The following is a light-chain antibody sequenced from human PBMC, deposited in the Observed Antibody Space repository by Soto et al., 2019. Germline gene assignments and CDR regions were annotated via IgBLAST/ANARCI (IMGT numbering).Light chain of an antibody. CDR3: QQYGNSPWT. Sequence: DIVLTQSPGTLCLSPGERATLSCRASQSVSSYLAWYQQKPGQAPRLLIYGASSRATGIPDRFSGSGSGTDFTLTISRLEPEDFVVYYCQQYGNSPWTFGQGTKVEI. V-gene: IGKV3-20*01. J-gene: IGKJ1*01. CDR2: GAS. CDR1: QSVSSY.